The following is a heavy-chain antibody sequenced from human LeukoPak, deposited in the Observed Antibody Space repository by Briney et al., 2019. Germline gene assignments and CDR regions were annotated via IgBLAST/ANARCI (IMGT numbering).Heavy chain of an antibody. J-gene: IGHJ4*02. V-gene: IGHV4-34*01. CDR3: ARGRRYSYGYRYYSDY. D-gene: IGHD5-18*01. CDR1: GGSFSGYY. CDR2: INHSGST. Sequence: SETLSLTCAVYGGSFSGYYWSWIRQPPGKGLEWIGEINHSGSTNYNPSLKSRVTISVDTSKNQFSLKLSSVTAADTAVYYCARGRRYSYGYRYYSDYWGQGTLVTVSS.